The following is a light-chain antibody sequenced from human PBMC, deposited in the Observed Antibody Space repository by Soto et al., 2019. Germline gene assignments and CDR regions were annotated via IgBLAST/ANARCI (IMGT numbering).Light chain of an antibody. CDR1: QSISSSF. V-gene: IGKV3-20*01. CDR3: QLYGASRVT. Sequence: DIRLTQSPGTLSLSPGERAALSCSASQSISSSFLAWYQHKPGQAPRLLIHGASSRATGIPDRSSGSGSGTDFTLTISRLDPEDFAVYYCQLYGASRVTFGQGTKVDIK. J-gene: IGKJ2*01. CDR2: GAS.